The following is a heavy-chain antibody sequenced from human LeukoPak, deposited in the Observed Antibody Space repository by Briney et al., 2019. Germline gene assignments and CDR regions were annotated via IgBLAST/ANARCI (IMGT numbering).Heavy chain of an antibody. Sequence: ASVKVSCKASGGTFSSYAISWVRQAPGQGLEWMGGIIPIFVTANYAQKFQGRVTITADESTSTAYLELSSLRSEDTAVYYCARDGDPIVVVPAALEPWGQGTLVTVSS. CDR1: GGTFSSYA. CDR2: IIPIFVTA. V-gene: IGHV1-69*01. D-gene: IGHD2-2*01. J-gene: IGHJ5*02. CDR3: ARDGDPIVVVPAALEP.